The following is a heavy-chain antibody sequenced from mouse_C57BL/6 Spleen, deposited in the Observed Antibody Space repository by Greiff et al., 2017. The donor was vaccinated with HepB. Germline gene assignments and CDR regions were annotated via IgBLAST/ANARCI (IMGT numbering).Heavy chain of an antibody. J-gene: IGHJ1*03. CDR1: GFTFSDFY. CDR3: ARDASRYWYFDV. Sequence: EVNLVESGGGLVQSGRSLRLSCATSGFTFSDFYMEWVRQAPGKGLEWIAASRNKANDYTTEYSASVKGRFIVSRDTSQSILYLQMNALRAEDTAIYYCARDASRYWYFDVWGTGTTVTVSS. CDR2: SRNKANDYTT. V-gene: IGHV7-1*01.